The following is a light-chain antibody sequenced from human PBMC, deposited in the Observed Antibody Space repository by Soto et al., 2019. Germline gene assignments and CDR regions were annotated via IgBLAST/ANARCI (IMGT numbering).Light chain of an antibody. CDR1: QGSNNN. CDR3: QPYNTYPRP. CDR2: SAS. Sequence: DIQMTQSPSSLSASVGDRVTITCRASQGSNNNLAWFQQKPGKAARSLIYSASSLQSGVPSKFSGSGSGTDFTLTISSLQPEDFATYYCQPYNTYPRPFGLGTKVDIK. J-gene: IGKJ1*01. V-gene: IGKV1-16*02.